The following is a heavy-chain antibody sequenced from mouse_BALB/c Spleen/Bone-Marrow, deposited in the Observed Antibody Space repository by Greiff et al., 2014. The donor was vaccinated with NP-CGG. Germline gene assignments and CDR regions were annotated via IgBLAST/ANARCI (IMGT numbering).Heavy chain of an antibody. CDR1: GFTFSSYA. Sequence: EVQLVESGGGLVKPGGSLKLSCAASGFTFSSYAMSWVRQTPEKRLEWVASISSGGSTYYPDSVKGRFTISRDNARNILYLQMSSLRSEDTAMYYCAREGDGYDPAWFAYWGQGTLVTVPA. J-gene: IGHJ3*01. CDR2: ISSGGST. V-gene: IGHV5-6-5*01. D-gene: IGHD2-2*01. CDR3: AREGDGYDPAWFAY.